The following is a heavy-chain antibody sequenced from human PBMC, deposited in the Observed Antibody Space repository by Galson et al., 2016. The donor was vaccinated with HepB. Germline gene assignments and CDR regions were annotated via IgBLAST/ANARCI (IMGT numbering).Heavy chain of an antibody. J-gene: IGHJ4*02. CDR2: ISWNSDSV. CDR1: GFTFGDYA. Sequence: SLRLSCAASGFTFGDYAMHWVRQAPGKGLEWVSGISWNSDSVDYADSVKGRFTISRDNAKNSLYLQMNSLRPEDTALYYCAKEGGDGYNAPGYFDYWGQGTLVTVSS. D-gene: IGHD5-24*01. V-gene: IGHV3-9*01. CDR3: AKEGGDGYNAPGYFDY.